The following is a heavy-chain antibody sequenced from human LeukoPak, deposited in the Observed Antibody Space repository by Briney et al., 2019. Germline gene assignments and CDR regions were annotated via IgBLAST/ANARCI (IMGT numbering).Heavy chain of an antibody. CDR1: GYSISSGYY. J-gene: IGHJ4*02. CDR2: IYHSGST. CDR3: ARVGVWGSYHYFDY. Sequence: PSETLSLTCTVSGYSISSGYYWGWIRQPPGKGLEWIGSIYHSGSTYYNPSLKSRVTISVGTSKNQFSLKLSSVTAADTAVYYCARVGVWGSYHYFDYWGQGTLVTVSS. D-gene: IGHD3-16*02. V-gene: IGHV4-38-2*02.